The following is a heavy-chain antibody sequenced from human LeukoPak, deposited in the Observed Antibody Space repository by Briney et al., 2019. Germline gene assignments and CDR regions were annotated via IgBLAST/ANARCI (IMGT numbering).Heavy chain of an antibody. CDR1: GGSFSGYY. CDR2: INHSGST. J-gene: IGHJ4*02. CDR3: ARGGGSFDY. Sequence: SETLSLTCAVYGGSFSGYYWSWIRQPPGKGLEWIGEINHSGSTNYNPSLKSRVTISVDTSKNQFSLKLSSVTAADTAVYYCARGGGSFDYWGQGTLVTISS. V-gene: IGHV4-34*01. D-gene: IGHD3-16*01.